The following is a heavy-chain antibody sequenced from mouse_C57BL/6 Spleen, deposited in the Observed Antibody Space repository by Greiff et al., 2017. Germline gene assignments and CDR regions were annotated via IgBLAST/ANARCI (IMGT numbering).Heavy chain of an antibody. J-gene: IGHJ4*01. Sequence: EVMLVESGGDLVKPGGSLKLSCAASGFTFSSYGMSWVRQTPDKRLEWVATISSGGSYTYYPDSVKGRFTISRDNAKNTLYLQMSSLKSEDTAMYYCARQTIYYAMDYWGQGTSVTVSS. CDR3: ARQTIYYAMDY. CDR2: ISSGGSYT. V-gene: IGHV5-6*01. CDR1: GFTFSSYG.